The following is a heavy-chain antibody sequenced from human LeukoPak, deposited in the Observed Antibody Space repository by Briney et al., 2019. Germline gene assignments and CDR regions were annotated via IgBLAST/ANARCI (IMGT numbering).Heavy chain of an antibody. CDR1: GGSISSYY. CDR2: IYYSGST. V-gene: IGHV4-59*01. CDR3: ARVLTNYYYYYMDV. Sequence: SETLSLTCTVSGGSISSYYWSWIRQPPGKGLEWIGYIYYSGSTNYNPSLKSRVTISVDTSKNQFSLKLSSVTAADTAVYYCARVLTNYYYYYMDVWGKGTTVTISS. D-gene: IGHD3-3*01. J-gene: IGHJ6*03.